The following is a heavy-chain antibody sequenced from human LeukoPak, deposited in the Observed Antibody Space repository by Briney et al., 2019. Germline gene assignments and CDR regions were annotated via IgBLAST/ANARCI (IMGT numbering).Heavy chain of an antibody. CDR3: AKVFWAGAYCGGDCFAAFDI. V-gene: IGHV3-43*02. CDR1: GFTIDDYA. CDR2: ISGDGGST. D-gene: IGHD2-21*02. J-gene: IGHJ3*02. Sequence: PGGSLRLSCAAPGFTIDDYAMNWVRQAPGKGLEWVSLISGDGGSTYYADSVKGRFTISRDNIKNSLYLQMNSLRTEDTALYYCAKVFWAGAYCGGDCFAAFDIWGQGTMVTVSS.